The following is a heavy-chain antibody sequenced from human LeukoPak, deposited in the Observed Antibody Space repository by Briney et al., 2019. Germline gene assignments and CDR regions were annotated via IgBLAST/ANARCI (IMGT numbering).Heavy chain of an antibody. CDR3: ARDCSGGSCYGAFDI. J-gene: IGHJ3*02. CDR2: IYDSGST. Sequence: SQTLSLTCTVSGASIRSGDYYWSWIRQPPGKGLEWNGYIYDSGSTYYNPSLKSRITISVDTSENRFSLKLSSVTATDTAVYYCARDCSGGSCYGAFDIWGQGTMVTVPS. CDR1: GASIRSGDYY. V-gene: IGHV4-30-4*01. D-gene: IGHD2-15*01.